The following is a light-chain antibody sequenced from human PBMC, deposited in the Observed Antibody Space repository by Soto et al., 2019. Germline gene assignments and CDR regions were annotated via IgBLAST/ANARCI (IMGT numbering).Light chain of an antibody. CDR3: QQLNSYPPT. J-gene: IGKJ5*01. Sequence: IQLTQSPSSLSSSVGDRVTITCRASQSISSYLAWYQQKPGKAPKLLIYAASTLHSGVPSRFSGSGSGQDFTLTISSLQPEDFATYYCQQLNSYPPTFGQGTRLEIK. V-gene: IGKV1-9*01. CDR1: QSISSY. CDR2: AAS.